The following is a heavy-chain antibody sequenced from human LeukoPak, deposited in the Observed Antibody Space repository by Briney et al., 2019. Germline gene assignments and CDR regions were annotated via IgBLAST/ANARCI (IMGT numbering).Heavy chain of an antibody. V-gene: IGHV3-23*01. D-gene: IGHD3-16*01. Sequence: PGGSLRLSCAASGFIFSHHGMNWVRQAPGKGLEWVSGIRTDGVTTYYADSVKGRFIISRDNSKNTVYLQMNSLRAEDTAVYYCARDLRGPSPYYYYYYYMDVWGKGTTVTVSS. CDR1: GFIFSHHG. J-gene: IGHJ6*03. CDR2: IRTDGVTT. CDR3: ARDLRGPSPYYYYYYYMDV.